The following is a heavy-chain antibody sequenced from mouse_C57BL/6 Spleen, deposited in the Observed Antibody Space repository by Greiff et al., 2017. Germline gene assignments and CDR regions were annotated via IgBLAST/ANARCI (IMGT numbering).Heavy chain of an antibody. CDR1: GFTFSSYA. V-gene: IGHV5-9-1*02. D-gene: IGHD2-3*01. Sequence: EVKLVESGEGLVKPGGSLKLSCAASGFTFSSYAMSWVRQTPEKRLEWVAYISSGGDYIYYAETVKGRITISRDNARNTLYLQMSSLTSEDTAMYYCTRGDDGDYDFDYWGQGTTLTVSS. CDR2: ISSGGDYI. J-gene: IGHJ2*01. CDR3: TRGDDGDYDFDY.